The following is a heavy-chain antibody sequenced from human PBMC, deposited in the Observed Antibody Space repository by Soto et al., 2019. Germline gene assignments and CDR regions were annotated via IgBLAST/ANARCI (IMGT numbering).Heavy chain of an antibody. CDR3: ARYGGVAVAGTDWFDP. D-gene: IGHD6-19*01. CDR1: GGSISSYY. CDR2: IYYSGST. V-gene: IGHV4-59*01. J-gene: IGHJ5*02. Sequence: QVQLQESGPGLVKPSETLSLTCTVSGGSISSYYWSWIRQPPGKGLEWIGYIYYSGSTNYNPSLKSRLTISVATPQNQSALKLSPVPAADTAVYYCARYGGVAVAGTDWFDPWGQGTLVTVSS.